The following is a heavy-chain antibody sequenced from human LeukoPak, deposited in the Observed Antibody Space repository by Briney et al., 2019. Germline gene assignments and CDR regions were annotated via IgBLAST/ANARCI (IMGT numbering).Heavy chain of an antibody. CDR3: ARGQQVAYYFDY. D-gene: IGHD6-13*01. CDR2: IYTSGIT. Sequence: PSQTLSLXCTVSGGSISSGSYYWNWIRQPAGKGLEWIGRIYTSGITNYNPSLKSRVTISVDTSKNQFSLKLSSVTAADTAVYYCARGQQVAYYFDYWGQGTLVTVSS. V-gene: IGHV4-61*02. CDR1: GGSISSGSYY. J-gene: IGHJ4*02.